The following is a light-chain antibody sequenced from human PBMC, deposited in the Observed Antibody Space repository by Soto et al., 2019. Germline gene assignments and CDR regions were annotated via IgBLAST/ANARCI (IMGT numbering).Light chain of an antibody. Sequence: DIQMTQSPSSLSASEGDRVTISCRASQSIGTNLNWFHQRAGKAPTLLIYGASSLQSGVPARFSGSGSGTDFTLTISSLQPEDFGTYYCQQSDDYPLTFCQGTKLEIK. J-gene: IGKJ2*01. CDR2: GAS. V-gene: IGKV1-39*01. CDR3: QQSDDYPLT. CDR1: QSIGTN.